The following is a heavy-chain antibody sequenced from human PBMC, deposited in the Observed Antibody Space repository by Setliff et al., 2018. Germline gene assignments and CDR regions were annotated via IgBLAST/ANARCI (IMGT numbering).Heavy chain of an antibody. CDR1: GLSYSNDW. J-gene: IGHJ6*03. CDR3: AVIDWGENFYNMDV. D-gene: IGHD7-27*01. CDR2: INPHGSEK. Sequence: GGSLRLSCTASGLSYSNDWVSWVRQAPGKGLEWLASINPHGSEKYYADSVKGRFTISRDNAKNTLYLQMNSLRGEDTAVYFCAVIDWGENFYNMDVWGKGTTVTAP. V-gene: IGHV3-7*01.